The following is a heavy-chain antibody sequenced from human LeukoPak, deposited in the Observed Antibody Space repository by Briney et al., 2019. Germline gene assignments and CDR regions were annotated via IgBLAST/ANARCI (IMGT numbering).Heavy chain of an antibody. J-gene: IGHJ4*02. CDR1: GYTFTSYG. CDR2: IIPIFGTA. D-gene: IGHD5-12*01. Sequence: GASVKVSCKASGYTFTSYGISWVRQAPGQGLEWMGGIIPIFGTANYAQKFQGRVTITADKSTSTAYMELSSLRSEDTAVYYCARVRVTVWLRGIYPYYFDYWGQGTLVTVSS. V-gene: IGHV1-69*06. CDR3: ARVRVTVWLRGIYPYYFDY.